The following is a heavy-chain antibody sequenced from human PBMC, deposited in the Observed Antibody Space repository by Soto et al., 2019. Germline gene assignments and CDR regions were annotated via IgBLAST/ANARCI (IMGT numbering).Heavy chain of an antibody. CDR1: GGSVGRGVYY. V-gene: IGHV4-61*08. D-gene: IGHD3-3*01. J-gene: IGHJ3*01. Sequence: QVLLQEPGPGQVMPSETLSLTCNVSGGSVGRGVYYWSWMRQPPGSALEWNGYIQYGGDTDYNSSLKSVVTTSVDRSRNRCAPKLTSVTAADTAVYYCARHDFADRTFGLWGQGTKVTVSA. CDR2: IQYGGDT. CDR3: ARHDFADRTFGL.